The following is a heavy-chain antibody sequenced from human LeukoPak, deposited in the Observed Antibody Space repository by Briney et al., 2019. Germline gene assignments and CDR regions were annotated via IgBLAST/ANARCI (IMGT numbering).Heavy chain of an antibody. J-gene: IGHJ4*02. Sequence: SETLSLTCAVYGGSFSGYYWSWIRQPPGEGLEWIGEINHSGSTNYNPSLKSRVTISVDTSKNQFSLKLSSVTAADTAVYYCARHQSYFEVLTGYSFDYWGQGTLVTVSS. CDR2: INHSGST. V-gene: IGHV4-34*01. CDR1: GGSFSGYY. CDR3: ARHQSYFEVLTGYSFDY. D-gene: IGHD3-9*01.